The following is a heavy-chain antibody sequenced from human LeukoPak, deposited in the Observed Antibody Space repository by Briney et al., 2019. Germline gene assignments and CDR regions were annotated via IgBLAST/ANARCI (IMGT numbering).Heavy chain of an antibody. CDR3: ARQVPAAMSVAAAFSYYFDY. V-gene: IGHV5-51*01. CDR1: GYSFSTNW. J-gene: IGHJ4*02. Sequence: LGESLKISCRASGYSFSTNWIGWVRQMPGKGLEWMGVIYPGDSDTRYSPSFQGQVTISADKSISTAYLQWSSLKASDTAMYYCARQVPAAMSVAAAFSYYFDYWGQGTLVTVSS. CDR2: IYPGDSDT. D-gene: IGHD2-2*01.